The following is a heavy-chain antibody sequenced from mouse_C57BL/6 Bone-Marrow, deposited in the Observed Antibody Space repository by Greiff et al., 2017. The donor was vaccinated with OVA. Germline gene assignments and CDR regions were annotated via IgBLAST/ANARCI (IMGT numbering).Heavy chain of an antibody. D-gene: IGHD1-1*01. J-gene: IGHJ2*01. Sequence: EVKLVESGGGLVQPKGSLKLSCAASGFSFNTYAMNWVRQAPGKGLEWVARIRSKSNNYATYYADSVKDRFTISRDDSESMLYLQMNNLKTEDTAMYYCVRQDGSSYYFDYWGQGTTLTVSS. CDR1: GFSFNTYA. V-gene: IGHV10-1*01. CDR3: VRQDGSSYYFDY. CDR2: IRSKSNNYAT.